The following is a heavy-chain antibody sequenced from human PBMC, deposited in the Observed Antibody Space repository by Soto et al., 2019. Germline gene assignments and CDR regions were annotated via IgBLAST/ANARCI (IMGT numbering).Heavy chain of an antibody. CDR3: AREGEITIFGVVITRGYFDY. CDR1: GFTFSSYA. V-gene: IGHV3-30-3*01. Sequence: QVQLVESGGGVVQPGRSLRLSCAASGFTFSSYAMHWVRQAPGKGLEWVAVISYDGSNKYYADSVKGRFTISRDNSKNTLYLQMNSLRAEDTAVYYCAREGEITIFGVVITRGYFDYWGQGTLVTVSS. J-gene: IGHJ4*02. D-gene: IGHD3-3*01. CDR2: ISYDGSNK.